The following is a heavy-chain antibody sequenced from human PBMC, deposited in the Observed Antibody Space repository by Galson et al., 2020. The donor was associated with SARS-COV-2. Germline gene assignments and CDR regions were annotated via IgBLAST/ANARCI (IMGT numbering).Heavy chain of an antibody. CDR3: ARDPHIAVAGYYYYMDV. J-gene: IGHJ6*03. CDR2: IWYDGSNK. V-gene: IGHV3-33*01. D-gene: IGHD6-19*01. Sequence: GGSLRLSCAASGFTFSSYGMHWVRQAPGKGLEWVAVIWYDGSNKYYADSVKGRFTISRDNSKNTLYLQMNSLRAEDTAVYYCARDPHIAVAGYYYYMDVWGKGTTVTISS. CDR1: GFTFSSYG.